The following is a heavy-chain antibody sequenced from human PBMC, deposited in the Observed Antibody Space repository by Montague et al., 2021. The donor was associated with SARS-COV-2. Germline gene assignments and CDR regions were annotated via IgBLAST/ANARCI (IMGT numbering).Heavy chain of an antibody. D-gene: IGHD3-22*01. Sequence: SETLFLTCAVYGGSFSGYYWSWIRQPPGKGLEWIGEINHSGSTNYNPSLKSRVTISVDTSKNQFSLKLSSVTAADTAVYYCASFISGYYYDSSGYYSWGQGTLVTVSS. V-gene: IGHV4-34*01. J-gene: IGHJ4*02. CDR1: GGSFSGYY. CDR3: ASFISGYYYDSSGYYS. CDR2: INHSGST.